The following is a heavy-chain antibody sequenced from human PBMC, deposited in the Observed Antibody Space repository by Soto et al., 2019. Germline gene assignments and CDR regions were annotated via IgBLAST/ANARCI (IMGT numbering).Heavy chain of an antibody. J-gene: IGHJ4*02. D-gene: IGHD3-22*01. Sequence: VASVKVSCKASGGTFSSYAISWVRQAPGQGLEWMGGIIPIFDTANYAQKFQGRVTITADESTSTAYMELSSLRSEDTAVYYCAATTYYYDSGPEWWYFDYWGQGTLVTVSS. V-gene: IGHV1-69*13. CDR3: AATTYYYDSGPEWWYFDY. CDR1: GGTFSSYA. CDR2: IIPIFDTA.